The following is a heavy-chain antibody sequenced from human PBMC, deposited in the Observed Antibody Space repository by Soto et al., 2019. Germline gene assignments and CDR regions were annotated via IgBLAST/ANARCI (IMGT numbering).Heavy chain of an antibody. CDR1: GYPFTSYD. CDR3: ARESHTVPNYYYYGMDV. Sequence: ASVKVSCKTSGYPFTSYDIHWVRQATGQGLEWMGWISAYNSNTNYAQKLQGRVTMTTDTSTSTAYMELRSLRSDDTAVYYCARESHTVPNYYYYGMDVWGQGTTVTVSS. CDR2: ISAYNSNT. V-gene: IGHV1-18*01. J-gene: IGHJ6*02. D-gene: IGHD4-4*01.